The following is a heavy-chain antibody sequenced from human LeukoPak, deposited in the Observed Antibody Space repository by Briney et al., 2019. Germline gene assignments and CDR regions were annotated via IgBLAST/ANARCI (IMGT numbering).Heavy chain of an antibody. CDR1: GGSISSYY. CDR2: IYTSGST. D-gene: IGHD6-19*01. CDR3: ARDSPSSSGWYKGGAFDI. V-gene: IGHV4-4*07. Sequence: NPSETLSLTCTVSGGSISSYYWSWLRQPAGKGLEWIGRIYTSGSTNYNPSLKSRVTMSVDTSKNQFSLKLSSVTAADTAVYYCARDSPSSSGWYKGGAFDIWGQGTMVTVSS. J-gene: IGHJ3*02.